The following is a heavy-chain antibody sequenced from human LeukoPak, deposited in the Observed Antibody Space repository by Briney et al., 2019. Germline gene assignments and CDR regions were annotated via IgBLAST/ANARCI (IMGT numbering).Heavy chain of an antibody. CDR1: GFTFSAYS. J-gene: IGHJ4*02. CDR3: ARGGTFGVDISDY. CDR2: IDSGSRDT. D-gene: IGHD3-3*01. Sequence: PGGSLRLSCAVSGFTFSAYSMTWVRQAPGKGLEWVSSIDSGSRDTYYADSVRGRFTISRDNAKNSLYLQMNSLRAEDTAVYYCARGGTFGVDISDYWGQGTVVTVST. V-gene: IGHV3-21*01.